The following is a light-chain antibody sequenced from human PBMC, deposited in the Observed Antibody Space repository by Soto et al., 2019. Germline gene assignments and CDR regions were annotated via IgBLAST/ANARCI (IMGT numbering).Light chain of an antibody. V-gene: IGKV1-9*01. CDR3: QQLNSYPLT. CDR2: AAS. J-gene: IGKJ4*01. Sequence: DIQLTQSPSFLSASVGDRVTITCRASQGISSYLALCQQKPGKAPKLLIYAASTLRSGVPSRLSGSGSGSEFTLPISSLQPEDFATYECQQLNSYPLTFGGGTKVEIK. CDR1: QGISSY.